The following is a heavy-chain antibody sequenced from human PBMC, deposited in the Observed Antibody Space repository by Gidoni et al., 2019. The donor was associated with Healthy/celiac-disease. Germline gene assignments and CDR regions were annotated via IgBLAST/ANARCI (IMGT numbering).Heavy chain of an antibody. Sequence: QVQLQESGPGLVKPSQTLSLTCTVSGGPISSGGYYWSWIRQHPGKGLEWIGYIYYSGSTYYNPSLKSRVTISVDTSKNQFSLKLSSVTAADTAVYYCARDSAAAGYFDYWGQGTLVTVSS. J-gene: IGHJ4*02. CDR3: ARDSAAAGYFDY. CDR1: GGPISSGGYY. D-gene: IGHD6-13*01. V-gene: IGHV4-31*03. CDR2: IYYSGST.